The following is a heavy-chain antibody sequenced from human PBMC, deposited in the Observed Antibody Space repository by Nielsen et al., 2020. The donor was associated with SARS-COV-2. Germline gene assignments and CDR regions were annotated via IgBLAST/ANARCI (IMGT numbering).Heavy chain of an antibody. CDR1: GFTFSSYW. Sequence: GESLKISCAASGFTFSSYWMHWVRQAPGKGLEWVANIKQDGSEKYYVDSVKGRFTISRDNAKNSLYLQMNSLRAEDTAVYYCARCEWGGWYSRYWGQGTLVTVSS. D-gene: IGHD6-19*01. CDR2: IKQDGSEK. V-gene: IGHV3-7*01. CDR3: ARCEWGGWYSRY. J-gene: IGHJ4*02.